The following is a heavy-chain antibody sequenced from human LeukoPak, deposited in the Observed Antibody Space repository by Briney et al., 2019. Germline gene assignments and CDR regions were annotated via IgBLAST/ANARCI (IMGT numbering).Heavy chain of an antibody. CDR3: ARHIASHANLDY. V-gene: IGHV4-39*01. D-gene: IGHD6-6*01. J-gene: IGHJ4*02. CDR1: GGSISSSTYC. Sequence: IPSETLSLTCTVSGGSISSSTYCWSWVRQPPGKGLEWIGCMYYSGSTYYSSSLKGRVTISLDTPKSQFSLRLNSVTASDTAVYYCARHIASHANLDYWGQGTLVTVSS. CDR2: MYYSGST.